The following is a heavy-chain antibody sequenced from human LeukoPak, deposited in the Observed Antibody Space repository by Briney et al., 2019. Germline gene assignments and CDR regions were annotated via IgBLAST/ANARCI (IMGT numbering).Heavy chain of an antibody. D-gene: IGHD3-3*01. CDR1: GFTFSSYA. CDR3: AREAIFGVVITYYFDY. CDR2: ISGSGGST. J-gene: IGHJ4*02. Sequence: GGSLRLSCAASGFTFSSYAMSWVRQAPGKGLEWVSAISGSGGSTYYADSVKGRFTISRDNSKNTLYLQMNSLRAEDTAVYYCAREAIFGVVITYYFDYWGQGTLVTVSS. V-gene: IGHV3-23*01.